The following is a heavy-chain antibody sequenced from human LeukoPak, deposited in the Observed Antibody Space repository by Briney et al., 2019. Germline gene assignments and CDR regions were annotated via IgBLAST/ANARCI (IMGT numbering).Heavy chain of an antibody. CDR2: ISSSGSTI. CDR3: ARAQYYDSSAFHY. Sequence: GGSLRLSCAASGFTFSSYEMNWVRQAPGKGLEWVSYISSSGSTIYYADSVKGRFTISRDNAKNSLYLQMNSLRAEDTAVYYCARAQYYDSSAFHYWGQGTLVTVSS. CDR1: GFTFSSYE. V-gene: IGHV3-48*03. J-gene: IGHJ4*02. D-gene: IGHD3-22*01.